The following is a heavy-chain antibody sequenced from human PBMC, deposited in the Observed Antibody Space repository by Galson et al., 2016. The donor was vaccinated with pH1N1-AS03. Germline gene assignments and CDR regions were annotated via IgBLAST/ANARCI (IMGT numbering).Heavy chain of an antibody. CDR3: ARMAAADD. CDR2: ISSDGSKK. CDR1: GFIFSSYA. V-gene: IGHV3-30-3*01. J-gene: IGHJ4*02. D-gene: IGHD5-24*01. Sequence: SLRLSCAASGFIFSSYAMHWVRQAPGKGLEWVADISSDGSKKYYADSVKGRFTTSRDNSQNTLNLQLTSLRSEDTAVYYCARMAAADDWGQGTLVTVSS.